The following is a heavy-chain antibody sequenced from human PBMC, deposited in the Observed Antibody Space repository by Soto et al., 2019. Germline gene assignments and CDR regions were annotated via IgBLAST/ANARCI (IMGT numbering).Heavy chain of an antibody. CDR2: VSYSGSS. V-gene: IGHV4-59*08. J-gene: IGHJ4*02. CDR1: GGSISSHH. D-gene: IGHD2-8*01. Sequence: QVQLQESGPGLVKPSETLSLTCIVSGGSISSHHWSWIRQSPGKGLEWIGHVSYSGSSTYNPSLNSRVTISIDTSKNQFSLNLRSVSAADTAVYYCTRLFGIDSPMYFFDQWGQGTLVTVSS. CDR3: TRLFGIDSPMYFFDQ.